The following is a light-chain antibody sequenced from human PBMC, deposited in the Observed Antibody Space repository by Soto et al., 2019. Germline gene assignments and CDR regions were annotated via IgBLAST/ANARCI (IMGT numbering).Light chain of an antibody. CDR1: QSVSTW. Sequence: EIQVTQSPSTLSASVGDRVTITCRASQSVSTWLAWYQQKPGQARKLLIYKASNLESGVPSRFSGSGSGTEFTLSSSSLQADDFATYYCQQYVSPCTFGQGTKLEIK. CDR3: QQYVSPCT. CDR2: KAS. V-gene: IGKV1-5*03. J-gene: IGKJ2*02.